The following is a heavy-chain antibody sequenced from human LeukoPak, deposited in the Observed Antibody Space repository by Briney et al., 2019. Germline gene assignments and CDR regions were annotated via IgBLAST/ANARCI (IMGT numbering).Heavy chain of an antibody. D-gene: IGHD4-17*01. CDR3: VYSEVGSTATSVFDY. Sequence: NPSETLSLTCVVSGVSITTDYWSWVRQPAGKGLEYIGRVHARGDSNYSPSLKSRVTMSVDTSKNLFYLNLDSVTAADTAVYYCVYSEVGSTATSVFDYWGQGILVTVSS. CDR2: VHARGDS. J-gene: IGHJ4*02. V-gene: IGHV4-4*07. CDR1: GVSITTDY.